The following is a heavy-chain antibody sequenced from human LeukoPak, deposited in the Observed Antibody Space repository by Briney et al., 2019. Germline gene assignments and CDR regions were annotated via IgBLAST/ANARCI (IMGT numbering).Heavy chain of an antibody. CDR3: ARVGLVTVRRRFDY. CDR1: GGSISSSSYY. D-gene: IGHD3-16*01. CDR2: IYYSGST. Sequence: SSETLSLTCTVSGGSISSSSYYWGWIRQPPGKGLEWIGSIYYSGSTYYNPSLKSRVTISVDTSKNQFSLKLSSVTAADTAVYYCARVGLVTVRRRFDYWGQGTLVTVSS. J-gene: IGHJ4*02. V-gene: IGHV4-39*07.